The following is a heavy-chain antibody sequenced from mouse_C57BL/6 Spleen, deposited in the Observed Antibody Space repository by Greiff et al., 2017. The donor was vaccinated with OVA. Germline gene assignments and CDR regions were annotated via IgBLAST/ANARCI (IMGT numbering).Heavy chain of an antibody. CDR2: IYPRSGNT. V-gene: IGHV1-81*01. CDR1: GYTFTSYG. Sequence: VQRVESGAELARPGASVKLSCKASGYTFTSYGISWVKQRTGQGLEWIGEIYPRSGNTYYNEKFKGKATLTADKSSSTAYMELRSLTSEDSAVYFCARWSYDYEGYFDVWGTGTTVTVSS. D-gene: IGHD2-4*01. J-gene: IGHJ1*03. CDR3: ARWSYDYEGYFDV.